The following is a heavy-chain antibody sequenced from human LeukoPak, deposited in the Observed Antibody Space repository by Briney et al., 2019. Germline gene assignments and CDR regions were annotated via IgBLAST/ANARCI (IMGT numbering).Heavy chain of an antibody. Sequence: GGSLRLSCAASGFTFSSYSMNWVRQAPGEGLEWVSYISSLSGTIYYADSVKGRFTISRDNVKNSLYLQMNSLRAEDTAVYYCARETHYDSSGYHNDYWGQGTLVTVSS. CDR1: GFTFSSYS. D-gene: IGHD3-22*01. J-gene: IGHJ4*02. V-gene: IGHV3-48*04. CDR2: ISSLSGTI. CDR3: ARETHYDSSGYHNDY.